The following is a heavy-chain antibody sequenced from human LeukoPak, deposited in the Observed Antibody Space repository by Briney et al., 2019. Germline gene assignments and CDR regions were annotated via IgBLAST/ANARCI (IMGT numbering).Heavy chain of an antibody. Sequence: GGSLRLSCAASGFTFSNYWMNWVRQAPGKGLECLANIKQDGSETYYADSVKGRFTISRDNAKNSLYLEMNSLRAEDTAVYYCARETPRRGETRDGYRWGQGTLVTVSS. CDR2: IKQDGSET. CDR3: ARETPRRGETRDGYR. V-gene: IGHV3-7*01. CDR1: GFTFSNYW. D-gene: IGHD5-24*01. J-gene: IGHJ4*02.